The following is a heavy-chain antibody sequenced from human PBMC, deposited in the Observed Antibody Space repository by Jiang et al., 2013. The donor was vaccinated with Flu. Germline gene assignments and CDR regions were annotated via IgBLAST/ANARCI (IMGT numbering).Heavy chain of an antibody. V-gene: IGHV6-1*01. CDR3: AREGRFSVLWFGESKTYYYYYGMDV. CDR1: GDSVSSNSAA. Sequence: SQTLSLTCAISGDSVSSNSAAWNWIRQSPSRGLEWLGRTYYRSKWYNDYAVSVKSRITINPDTSKNQFSLQLNSVTPEDTAVYYCAREGRFSVLWFGESKTYYYYYGMDVWGQGTTVTVSS. J-gene: IGHJ6*02. CDR2: TYYRSKWYN. D-gene: IGHD3-10*01.